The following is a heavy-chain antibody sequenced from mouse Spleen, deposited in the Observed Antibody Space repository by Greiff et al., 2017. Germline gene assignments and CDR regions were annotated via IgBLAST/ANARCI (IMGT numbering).Heavy chain of an antibody. V-gene: IGHV1-80*01. CDR1: GYAFSSYW. CDR2: IYPGDGDT. Sequence: QVQLQQSGAELAKPGASVKISCKASGYAFSSYWMNWVKQRPGKGLEWIGQIYPGDGDTNYNVKFKGKATLTADKSSSTAYMQLSSLTSEDSAVYFCARSNDGYYDWYFDVWGTGTTVTVSS. J-gene: IGHJ1*03. D-gene: IGHD2-3*01. CDR3: ARSNDGYYDWYFDV.